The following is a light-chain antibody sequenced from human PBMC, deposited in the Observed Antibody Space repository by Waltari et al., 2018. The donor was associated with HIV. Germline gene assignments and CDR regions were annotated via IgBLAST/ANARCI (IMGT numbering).Light chain of an antibody. J-gene: IGKJ1*01. V-gene: IGKV1-6*01. CDR2: TAS. Sequence: AIKMTQSPSSLSASVGDRVTITCRASQGIKNDLDWYQHKPGKAPKLLIYTASSLRSGVPSRFGGSGSGTDFNLTFSSLQPEDFATYYCLHTYTDPWKFGQGTKVEIK. CDR3: LHTYTDPWK. CDR1: QGIKND.